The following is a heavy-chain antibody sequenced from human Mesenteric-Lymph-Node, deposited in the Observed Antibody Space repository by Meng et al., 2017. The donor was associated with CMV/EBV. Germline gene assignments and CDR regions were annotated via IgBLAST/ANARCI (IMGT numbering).Heavy chain of an antibody. Sequence: SETLSLTCTVSGGSISSSSYYWGWIRQPPGKGLEWTGSIYYSGSTYYNPSLKSRVTISVDTSKNQFSLKLSSVTAADTAVYYCAREGGDCSSTSCYFEGGKEVDYWGQGTLVTVSS. CDR2: IYYSGST. V-gene: IGHV4-39*07. J-gene: IGHJ4*02. CDR1: GGSISSSSYY. CDR3: AREGGDCSSTSCYFEGGKEVDY. D-gene: IGHD2-2*01.